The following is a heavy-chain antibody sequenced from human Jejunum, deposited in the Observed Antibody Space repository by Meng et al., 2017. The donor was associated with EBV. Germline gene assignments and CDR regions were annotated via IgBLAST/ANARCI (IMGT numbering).Heavy chain of an antibody. CDR3: ARDQNGSYFAY. V-gene: IGHV4-61*08. Sequence: QVQLQESGPGLVKPSETLSLTCSVPGGSVSSGGYYWSWIRQPPGKGLEWIGYIYNSESTNYKSPLKSRVTISADTSKNQFSLRLSSVTAADTAVYYCARDQNGSYFAYWGQGTLVTVSS. CDR2: IYNSEST. CDR1: GGSVSSGGYY. D-gene: IGHD1-26*01. J-gene: IGHJ4*02.